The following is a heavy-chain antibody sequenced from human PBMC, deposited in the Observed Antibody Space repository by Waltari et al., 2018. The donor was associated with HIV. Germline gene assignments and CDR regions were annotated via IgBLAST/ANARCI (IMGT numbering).Heavy chain of an antibody. D-gene: IGHD5-18*01. CDR1: GGTFSHSA. V-gene: IGHV1-69*01. Sequence: QVQPVQSGAEVKKPGSSVKVSCKASGGTFSHSAINWVRQAPGQGLEGMGGIIPIFGSPNYAQKFQGRVTITADESTSTVYMKLSSLRSEDTAVYYCASASRDTAMGAFDIWGQGTMVTVSS. CDR2: IIPIFGSP. CDR3: ASASRDTAMGAFDI. J-gene: IGHJ3*02.